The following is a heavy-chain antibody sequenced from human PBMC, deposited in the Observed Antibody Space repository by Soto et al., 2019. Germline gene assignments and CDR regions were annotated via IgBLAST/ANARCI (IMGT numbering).Heavy chain of an antibody. V-gene: IGHV1-69*01. CDR1: GDTFSSYA. CDR2: IIPVHRRT. J-gene: IGHJ6*02. D-gene: IGHD3-16*01. Sequence: QEQLVQSGAEVKKPGSSVKVSCKASGDTFSSYAISWVQQAPGQGLEWMGGIIPVHRRTHYAQEFQGRVAITADESTSTVYMELNSLTSEDTAMYYCTRREYNDYIWDYYGMDVWGLGTTVTVSS. CDR3: TRREYNDYIWDYYGMDV.